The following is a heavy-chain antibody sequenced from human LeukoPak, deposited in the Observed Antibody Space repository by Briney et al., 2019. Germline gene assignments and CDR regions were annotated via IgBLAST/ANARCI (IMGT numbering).Heavy chain of an antibody. CDR2: IKQDGSEK. Sequence: GGSLRLSCAASGFSFSSYWMNWVRQAPGKGLEWAANIKQDGSEKYYVDSVKGRFTISRDNAKNSLYLQMNSLRAEDTAVYYCASGGYSFFYWGQGTLVTVSS. CDR3: ASGGYSFFY. V-gene: IGHV3-7*03. J-gene: IGHJ4*02. D-gene: IGHD5-18*01. CDR1: GFSFSSYW.